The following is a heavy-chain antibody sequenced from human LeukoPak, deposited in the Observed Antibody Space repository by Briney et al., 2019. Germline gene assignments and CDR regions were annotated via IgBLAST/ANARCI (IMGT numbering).Heavy chain of an antibody. Sequence: GGSLRLSCAASGFTVSSNYMSWVRQAPGKGLEWVSVIYSGGSTYYADSVKGRFTISRDNSKNTLYLQMNSLRAEDTAVYYCARDRYDSSGYYIDYWGQGTLVTVSS. D-gene: IGHD3-22*01. V-gene: IGHV3-66*01. CDR1: GFTVSSNY. CDR2: IYSGGST. J-gene: IGHJ4*02. CDR3: ARDRYDSSGYYIDY.